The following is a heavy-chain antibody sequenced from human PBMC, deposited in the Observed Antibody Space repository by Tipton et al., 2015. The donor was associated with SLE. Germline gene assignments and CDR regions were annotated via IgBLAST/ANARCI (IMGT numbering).Heavy chain of an antibody. Sequence: GLVKPSETLSLTCTVSAGSISTHYWNWLRQSPGKGLEWIGYIYYSGSTYYNPSLKSRVTISVDTSKNQFSLRLSSVTAADTAMYYCARQRVQPGGDYFDYWGQGALVTVSS. CDR2: IYYSGST. CDR1: AGSISTHY. D-gene: IGHD6-6*01. CDR3: ARQRVQPGGDYFDY. V-gene: IGHV4-59*08. J-gene: IGHJ4*02.